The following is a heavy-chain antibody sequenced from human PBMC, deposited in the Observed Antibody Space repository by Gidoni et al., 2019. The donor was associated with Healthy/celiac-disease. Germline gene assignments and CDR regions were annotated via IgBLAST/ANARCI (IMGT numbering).Heavy chain of an antibody. J-gene: IGHJ5*02. D-gene: IGHD6-6*01. CDR3: ARGREIAARRRGGFDP. CDR1: GGSFSGYY. V-gene: IGHV4-34*01. Sequence: QVQLQQWGAGLLKPPETLSLTCAAYGGSFSGYYWSWIRQPPGKGLEWSGEINHSGSTNYNPSLKSRVTISVDTSKNQFSLKLSSVTAADTAVYYCARGREIAARRRGGFDPWGQGTLVTVSS. CDR2: INHSGST.